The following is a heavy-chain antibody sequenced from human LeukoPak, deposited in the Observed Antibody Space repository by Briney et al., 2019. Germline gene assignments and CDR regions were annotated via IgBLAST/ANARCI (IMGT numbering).Heavy chain of an antibody. CDR2: ISSSSSYI. Sequence: GGSLRLSCGVSGFKFNSYPMTWVRQAPGQGLEWVSVISSSSSYISYADSVKGRFTISRDNAKNSLYLQMNSLTAEDTAVYYCARPSVTTVATYGVNYYYYLEVWGKGTTVTVSS. D-gene: IGHD4-23*01. V-gene: IGHV3-21*01. CDR3: ARPSVTTVATYGVNYYYYLEV. CDR1: GFKFNSYP. J-gene: IGHJ6*03.